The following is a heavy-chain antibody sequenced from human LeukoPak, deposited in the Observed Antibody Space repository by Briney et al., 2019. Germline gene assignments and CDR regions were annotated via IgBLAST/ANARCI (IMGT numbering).Heavy chain of an antibody. J-gene: IGHJ4*02. Sequence: QPGGSLRLSCAASGFTFDDFAMHWVRQAPGKGLEWVSGISWNNSPIDYADSVQGRFTISRENAKNSLYLQMNSLRPEDTAFYFCARGGNTANFDYWGQGILVTVSS. CDR3: ARGGNTANFDY. CDR2: ISWNNSPI. CDR1: GFTFDDFA. V-gene: IGHV3-9*01. D-gene: IGHD5-18*01.